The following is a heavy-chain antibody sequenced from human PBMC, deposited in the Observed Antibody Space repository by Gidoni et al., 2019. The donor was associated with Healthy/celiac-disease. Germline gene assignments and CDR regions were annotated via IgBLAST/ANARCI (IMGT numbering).Heavy chain of an antibody. V-gene: IGHV5-10-1*01. CDR1: GYSFTSYW. D-gene: IGHD3-22*01. CDR3: ARRGPYDSSGSNAFDI. J-gene: IGHJ3*02. CDR2: IDPSDSYT. Sequence: EVQLVQSGAEVKKPGESLRISCKGSGYSFTSYWISWVRQMPGKGLEWMGRIDPSDSYTNYSPSFQGHVTISADKSISTAYLQWSSLKASDTAMYYCARRGPYDSSGSNAFDIWGQGTMVTVSS.